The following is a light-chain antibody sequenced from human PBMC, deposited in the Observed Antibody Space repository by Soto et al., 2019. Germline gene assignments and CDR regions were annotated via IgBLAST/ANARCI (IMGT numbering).Light chain of an antibody. CDR1: QSVRSNY. CDR2: GAS. V-gene: IGKV3-20*01. Sequence: ENVLTQSPGTLSLSPGEGATLSYRASQSVRSNYLAWYQQKPGQAPRLLIYGASSRATGSPDRFSGSGSGTDFTLTISRLEPEDFAVYFCQQYGSSPSTFGQGTKVDIK. CDR3: QQYGSSPST. J-gene: IGKJ1*01.